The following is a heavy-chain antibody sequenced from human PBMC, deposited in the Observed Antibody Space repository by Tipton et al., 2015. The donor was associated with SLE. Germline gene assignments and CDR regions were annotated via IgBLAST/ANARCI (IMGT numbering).Heavy chain of an antibody. CDR1: GGSISSHY. CDR3: ARAQEDIVVVPAAPSGYYGMDV. CDR2: IYYSGST. D-gene: IGHD2-2*01. V-gene: IGHV4-59*11. Sequence: TLSLTCTVSGGSISSHYWSWIRQPPGKGLEWIGYIYYSGSTNYNPSLKSRVTISVDTSKNQFSLKLSSVTAADTAVYYCARAQEDIVVVPAAPSGYYGMDVRGQGTTVTVSS. J-gene: IGHJ6*02.